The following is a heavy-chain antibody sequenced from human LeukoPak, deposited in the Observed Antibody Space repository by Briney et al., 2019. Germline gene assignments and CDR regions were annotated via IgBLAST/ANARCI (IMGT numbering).Heavy chain of an antibody. CDR2: IYYSGLT. CDR1: VGSISSSSYY. CDR3: ARFTRRDSSGIPLDSSAYRFDY. V-gene: IGHV4-39*01. D-gene: IGHD3-22*01. Sequence: SETLSLXCTVSVGSISSSSYYWVWIRQPPGKGPAWIANIYYSGLTYYNPSLKSRVTISVDTSKNQFSLKMSSVTAADSAVYYCARFTRRDSSGIPLDSSAYRFDYWGQGTLVTVSS. J-gene: IGHJ4*02.